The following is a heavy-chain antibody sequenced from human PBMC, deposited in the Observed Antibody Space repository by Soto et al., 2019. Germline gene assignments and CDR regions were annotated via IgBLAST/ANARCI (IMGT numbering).Heavy chain of an antibody. V-gene: IGHV4-39*01. J-gene: IGHJ6*02. CDR1: GGSISSSSYY. D-gene: IGHD2-15*01. Sequence: QLQLQESGPGLVKPSETLSLTYTVSGGSISSSSYYWGWIRQPPGKGLEWIGSIFYSGSTYYNPSLKSRVTISVDTSKNQFSLKLSSVTAADTAVYYCARHLTYCSAGSCYSDFPYYGMDVWGQGTTVTVSS. CDR2: IFYSGST. CDR3: ARHLTYCSAGSCYSDFPYYGMDV.